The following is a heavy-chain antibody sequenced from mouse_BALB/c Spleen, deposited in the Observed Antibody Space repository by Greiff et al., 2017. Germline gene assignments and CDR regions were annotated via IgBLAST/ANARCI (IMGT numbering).Heavy chain of an antibody. CDR2: INPSSGYT. V-gene: IGHV1-4*02. J-gene: IGHJ4*01. CDR3: ARPYYGYYCAMDD. Sequence: QVQLQQSAAELARPGASVKMSCKASGYTFTSYTMHWVKQRPGQGLEWIGYINPSSGYTEYNQKFKDKTTLTADKSSSTAYMQLSSLTSEDSAVYYCARPYYGYYCAMDDWGQGTSVTVSS. D-gene: IGHD1-2*01. CDR1: GYTFTSYT.